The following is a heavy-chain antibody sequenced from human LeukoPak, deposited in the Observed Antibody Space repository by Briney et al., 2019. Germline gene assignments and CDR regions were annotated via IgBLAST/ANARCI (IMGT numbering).Heavy chain of an antibody. J-gene: IGHJ4*02. CDR3: ARGSNWGSRVYYFDY. CDR1: GFTFSTYA. Sequence: GGSLRLSCAASGFTFSTYAMHWVRQAPGKGLEWVAVISYDGSNKYYADSVKGRFTISRDNSKNTLFLQMNSLRAEDTAVYYCARGSNWGSRVYYFDYRGQGTLVTVSS. D-gene: IGHD7-27*01. V-gene: IGHV3-30-3*01. CDR2: ISYDGSNK.